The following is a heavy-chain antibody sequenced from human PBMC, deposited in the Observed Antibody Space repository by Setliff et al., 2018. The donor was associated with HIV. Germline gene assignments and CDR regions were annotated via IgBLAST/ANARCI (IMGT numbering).Heavy chain of an antibody. V-gene: IGHV4-31*03. D-gene: IGHD4-17*01. CDR3: ARGGVLDYGLNLDY. CDR2: ISYSGST. Sequence: PSETLSLTCTVSGGSISSGEYYWNWIRQHPGKGLGWIGYISYSGSTYYNPSLKSRPAISVDTSKNQFSLKLSSVTAADTAVYYCARGGVLDYGLNLDYWGQGTLVTVSS. CDR1: GGSISSGEYY. J-gene: IGHJ4*02.